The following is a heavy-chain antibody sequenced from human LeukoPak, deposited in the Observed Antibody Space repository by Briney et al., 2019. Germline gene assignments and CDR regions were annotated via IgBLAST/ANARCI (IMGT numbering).Heavy chain of an antibody. D-gene: IGHD6-19*01. J-gene: IGHJ4*02. CDR1: GGSISSYY. V-gene: IGHV4-59*08. CDR3: ASYSGWYRHFDY. CDR2: IYYSGST. Sequence: SETLSLTCTVSGGSISSYYWSWIRQPPGKGLEWIGYIYYSGSTNYNPSLKSRVTISVDTSKNQFSLKLSSVTAADTAVYYCASYSGWYRHFDYWGQGTLVTVSS.